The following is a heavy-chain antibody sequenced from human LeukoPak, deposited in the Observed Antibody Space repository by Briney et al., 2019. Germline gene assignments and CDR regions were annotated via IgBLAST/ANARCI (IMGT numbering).Heavy chain of an antibody. J-gene: IGHJ3*02. CDR2: IYYSGST. V-gene: IGHV4-39*01. D-gene: IGHD3-10*01. CDR1: GGSISSSSYY. CDR3: ARHRRYGSGMAFDI. Sequence: SETLSLTCTVSGGSISSSSYYWGWIRQPPGKGLEWIGSIYYSGSTYYNPSLKSRVTISVDTSKNQFSLKLSSVTAADTAVYYCARHRRYGSGMAFDIWGQGTMVTVSS.